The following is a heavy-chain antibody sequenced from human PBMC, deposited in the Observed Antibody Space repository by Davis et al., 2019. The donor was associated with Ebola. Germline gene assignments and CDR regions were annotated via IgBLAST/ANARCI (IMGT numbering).Heavy chain of an antibody. CDR2: IKSRFDRGTT. D-gene: IGHD1-26*01. Sequence: GESLKISCVTSGFTFTSAWMSWVRQAPGKGLEWVGRIKSRFDRGTTHYAVRVRGRFTISRDDSRNTLYLQMNRVKTEDTARYYCARGSGTYDWGLGTLVTVSS. CDR1: GFTFTSAW. J-gene: IGHJ4*02. CDR3: ARGSGTYD. V-gene: IGHV3-15*06.